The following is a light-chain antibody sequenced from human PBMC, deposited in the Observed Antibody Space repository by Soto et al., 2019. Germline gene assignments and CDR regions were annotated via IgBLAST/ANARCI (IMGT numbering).Light chain of an antibody. J-gene: IGLJ1*01. CDR3: GAWDSSLTVYV. CDR2: ENN. CDR1: NSNIGNNY. Sequence: QAVVTQPPSLSAAPGQKVTISCFGSNSNIGNNYVSWYRHLPGTAPKLLIYENNKRPSGIPDRFSGSKSGTSATLGITGLQTGDEADYYCGAWDSSLTVYVFGTGTKLTVL. V-gene: IGLV1-51*02.